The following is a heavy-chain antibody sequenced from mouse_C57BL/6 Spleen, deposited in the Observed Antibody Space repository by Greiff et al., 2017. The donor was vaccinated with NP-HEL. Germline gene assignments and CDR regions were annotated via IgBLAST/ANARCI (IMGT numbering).Heavy chain of an antibody. CDR3: ARSSYYFDY. J-gene: IGHJ2*01. CDR2: IYPGDGDT. CDR1: GYAFSSSW. Sequence: QVQLQQSGPELVKPGASVKISRKASGYAFSSSWMNWVKQRPGKGLEWIGRIYPGDGDTNYNGKFKGKATLTADKSSSTAYMQLSSLTSEDSAVYFCARSSYYFDYWGQGTTLTVSS. V-gene: IGHV1-82*01.